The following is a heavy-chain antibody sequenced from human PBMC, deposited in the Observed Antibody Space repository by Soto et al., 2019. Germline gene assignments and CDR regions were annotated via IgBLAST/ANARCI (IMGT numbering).Heavy chain of an antibody. D-gene: IGHD6-19*01. CDR1: GYTFTSYG. CDR3: ARDLAVGLVDY. V-gene: IGHV1-18*03. Sequence: QVQLVQSGAEVKKPGASVKVSCKASGYTFTSYGISWVRQAPGQGLGWLGWISAYNGNTKYAQKLQGRVTMPADTSASTAYMELRTLRSYDMAVYSCARDLAVGLVDYWCQGTLVTVSS. J-gene: IGHJ4*02. CDR2: ISAYNGNT.